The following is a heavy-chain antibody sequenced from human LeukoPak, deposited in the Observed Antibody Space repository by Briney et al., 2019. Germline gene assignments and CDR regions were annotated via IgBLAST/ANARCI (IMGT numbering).Heavy chain of an antibody. V-gene: IGHV3-53*01. J-gene: IGHJ4*02. CDR1: GFTVSSNY. Sequence: GGSLRLSCAAPGFTVSSNYMSWVRQAPGKGLEWVSIIYSGGSTYYADSVKGRFTISRDNSKNTLYLQMNSLRAEDTAVYYCARYDSNYGGFDYWGQGTLVTVSS. CDR3: ARYDSNYGGFDY. D-gene: IGHD4-11*01. CDR2: IYSGGST.